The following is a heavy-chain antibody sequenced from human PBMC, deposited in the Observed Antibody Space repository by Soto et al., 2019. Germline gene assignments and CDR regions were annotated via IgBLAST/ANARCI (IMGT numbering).Heavy chain of an antibody. CDR3: ARDRGPYYDFWSGYYWFDR. CDR2: ISAYNGNT. D-gene: IGHD3-3*01. J-gene: IGHJ5*02. CDR1: GYTFTSYG. V-gene: IGHV1-18*01. Sequence: ASVKVSCKASGYTFTSYGISWVRQAAGQGLEWMGWISAYNGNTNYAQKLQGRVTMTTDTSTSTAYMELRSLRSDDTAVYYCARDRGPYYDFWSGYYWFDRWGQGTLVTVSS.